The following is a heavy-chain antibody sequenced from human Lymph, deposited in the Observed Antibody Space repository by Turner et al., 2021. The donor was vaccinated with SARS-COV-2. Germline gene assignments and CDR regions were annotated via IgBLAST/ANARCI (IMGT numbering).Heavy chain of an antibody. CDR3: ARVLPYGDYFDF. V-gene: IGHV3-53*01. J-gene: IGHJ4*02. CDR2: IYSSGST. Sequence: EVQLVESGGGLIQPGGSLSLSCAASGFTVSSNYMSWVRQAPGKGLEWVSLIYSSGSTLYADSVKGRFTISRDNSKNTLYLQMNSLRADDTAVYYCARVLPYGDYFDFWGQGTLVTVSS. D-gene: IGHD4-17*01. CDR1: GFTVSSNY.